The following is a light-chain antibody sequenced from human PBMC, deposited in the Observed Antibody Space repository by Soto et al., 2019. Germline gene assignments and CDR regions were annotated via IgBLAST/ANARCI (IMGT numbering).Light chain of an antibody. CDR2: EAA. Sequence: QSALTQPASVSGSPGQSITISCTGTSDDIGANNYVSWYQHHPGKDPKILIYEAANRPSGISHRFSGSKSGNTASLTISVLQAEDEADYFCTSYTSASTIVFGGGTKLTVL. J-gene: IGLJ2*01. V-gene: IGLV2-14*01. CDR1: SDDIGANNY. CDR3: TSYTSASTIV.